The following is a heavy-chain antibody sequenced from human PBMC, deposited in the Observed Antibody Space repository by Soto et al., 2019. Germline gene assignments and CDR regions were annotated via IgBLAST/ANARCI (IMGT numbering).Heavy chain of an antibody. Sequence: QVQLVESEGGVVQPGRSLRLSCTVSGFTFSSHAMHWVRQAPGKGLEWVAAISYDGSNQYYADSVKGRFTISRDSSKNLVYLQMNSLRVEDTAVYYCGRGTGGSCSSAVDNWGQGTLFTVSS. D-gene: IGHD2-8*02. CDR2: ISYDGSNQ. CDR3: GRGTGGSCSSAVDN. V-gene: IGHV3-30-3*01. CDR1: GFTFSSHA. J-gene: IGHJ4*02.